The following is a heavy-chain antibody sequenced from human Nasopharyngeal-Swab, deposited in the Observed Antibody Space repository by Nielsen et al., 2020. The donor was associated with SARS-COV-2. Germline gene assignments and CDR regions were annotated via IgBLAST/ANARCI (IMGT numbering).Heavy chain of an antibody. CDR1: GGSFSGYY. CDR2: INHIGNT. D-gene: IGHD2-2*01. CDR3: ARHDCSSTSCYYYYYYYMDV. Sequence: SETLSLTCAVYGGSFSGYYWNWVRQAPGKGLEWIGNINHIGNTNYNPSLKNRVTISVDTSKNQFSLRLTSVTAADTAVYYCARHDCSSTSCYYYYYYYMDVWGKGTTVTVSS. J-gene: IGHJ6*03. V-gene: IGHV4-34*01.